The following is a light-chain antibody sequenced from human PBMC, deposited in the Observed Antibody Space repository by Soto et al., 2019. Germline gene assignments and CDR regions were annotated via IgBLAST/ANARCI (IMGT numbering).Light chain of an antibody. Sequence: DIQMTQSPSSVSASVGDRVTITCRASQDISRWLAWYQQKPGKAPKLLIYAASSLQSGVPSRFSGSGSGTDFTLTISSLQPEESATYYCQQTNSFPLTFGAGTKVEIK. V-gene: IGKV1-12*01. CDR2: AAS. CDR3: QQTNSFPLT. CDR1: QDISRW. J-gene: IGKJ4*01.